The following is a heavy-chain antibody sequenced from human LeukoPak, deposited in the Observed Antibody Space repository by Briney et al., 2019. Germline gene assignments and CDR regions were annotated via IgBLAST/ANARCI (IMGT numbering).Heavy chain of an antibody. Sequence: ASVKVSCKASVYTFSDYYMHCVRQALGQQRGGMGWINPNGGGTDHAQKVQGRVTMTRDTSISTAYMELSRLRSDDTAVYYCVRVTGRGSIWFRLLDYFGQGALVTDSS. CDR2: INPNGGGT. V-gene: IGHV1-2*02. CDR1: VYTFSDYY. CDR3: VRVTGRGSIWFRLLDY. J-gene: IGHJ4*02. D-gene: IGHD3-10*01.